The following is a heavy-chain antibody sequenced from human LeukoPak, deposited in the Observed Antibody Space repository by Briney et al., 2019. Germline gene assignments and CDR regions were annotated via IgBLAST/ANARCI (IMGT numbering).Heavy chain of an antibody. CDR1: GGSFSGYY. Sequence: SETLSLTCAVYGGSFSGYYWSSIRQPPGKGLEWIGEINHSGSTNYNPSLKSRVTISVDTSKNQFSLKLSSVTAADTAVYYCARGGPSPQLLTTRSWWFDPWGQGTLVTVSS. CDR2: INHSGST. V-gene: IGHV4-34*01. CDR3: ARGGPSPQLLTTRSWWFDP. J-gene: IGHJ5*02. D-gene: IGHD2-2*01.